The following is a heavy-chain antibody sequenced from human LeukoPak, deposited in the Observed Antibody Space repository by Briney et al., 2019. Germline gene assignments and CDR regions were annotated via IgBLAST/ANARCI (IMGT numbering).Heavy chain of an antibody. V-gene: IGHV3-64D*06. Sequence: PGGSLRLSCSASGFTFSGHFMHWVRQAPGKGPEYVSSISINGDKTHYAESVKGRFTISRDNSKNTLYLQLSSLRVEDTAVYYCIKDRIGTWSFDHWGQGTLLTVSS. J-gene: IGHJ4*02. CDR3: IKDRIGTWSFDH. D-gene: IGHD1-26*01. CDR1: GFTFSGHF. CDR2: ISINGDKT.